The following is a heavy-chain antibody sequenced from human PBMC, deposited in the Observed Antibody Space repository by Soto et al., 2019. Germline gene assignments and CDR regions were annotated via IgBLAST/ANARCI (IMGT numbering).Heavy chain of an antibody. J-gene: IGHJ4*02. CDR1: GGTFSSYA. Sequence: QVQLVQSGAEVKKPGSSVKVSCKASGGTFSSYAISWVRQAPGQGLEWMGGIIPIFGTANYAQKFQGRVTITADESTSTAYMELSSLRSEDTPVYYCARDESAAAGTWDFDYWGQGTLVTVSS. D-gene: IGHD6-13*01. V-gene: IGHV1-69*01. CDR3: ARDESAAAGTWDFDY. CDR2: IIPIFGTA.